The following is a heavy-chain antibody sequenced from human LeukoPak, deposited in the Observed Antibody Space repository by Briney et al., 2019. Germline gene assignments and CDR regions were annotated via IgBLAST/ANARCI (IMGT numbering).Heavy chain of an antibody. V-gene: IGHV1-69*04. CDR1: GGTFSSYA. CDR2: IIPILGIA. Sequence: AASVKVSCKAPGGTFSSYAISWVRQAPGQGLEWMGRIIPILGIANYAQKFQGRVTITADKSTSTAYMELSSLRSEDTAVYYCARAVVPSGDWFDPWGQGTLVTVSS. J-gene: IGHJ5*02. D-gene: IGHD2-2*01. CDR3: ARAVVPSGDWFDP.